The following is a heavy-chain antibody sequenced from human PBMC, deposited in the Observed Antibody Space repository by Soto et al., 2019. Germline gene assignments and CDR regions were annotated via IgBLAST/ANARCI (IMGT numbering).Heavy chain of an antibody. D-gene: IGHD4-17*01. CDR1: GFTFSSYG. CDR3: ARDDYGDYGTDY. J-gene: IGHJ4*02. V-gene: IGHV3-33*01. Sequence: QVQLVESGGGVVQPGRSLRLSCAASGFTFSSYGMHWVRQAPGKGLEWVAVIWYDGSNKYYADSVKGRFTISRDNSKNTLYLQMNSLRAEDTAVHYCARDDYGDYGTDYWGQGTLVTVSS. CDR2: IWYDGSNK.